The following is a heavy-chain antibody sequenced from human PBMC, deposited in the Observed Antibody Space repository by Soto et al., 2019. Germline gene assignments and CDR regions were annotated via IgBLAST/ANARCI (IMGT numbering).Heavy chain of an antibody. J-gene: IGHJ4*02. D-gene: IGHD6-25*01. CDR3: ARRKERSGPTYFDY. Sequence: QVQLVQSGAEVKKPGASVKISCKASGYTFTTYDINWVRQATGQGLEWMGWMNPNIGKTGNAQKFQGRVTMTRDTSISTVYLELSSVRSEDTAVYYCARRKERSGPTYFDYWGQGTLVTVSS. V-gene: IGHV1-8*01. CDR1: GYTFTTYD. CDR2: MNPNIGKT.